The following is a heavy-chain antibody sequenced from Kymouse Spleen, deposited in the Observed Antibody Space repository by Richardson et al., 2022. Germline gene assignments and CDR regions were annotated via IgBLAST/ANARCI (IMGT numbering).Heavy chain of an antibody. CDR1: GYTFTGYY. J-gene: IGHJ6*02. CDR2: INPNSGGT. Sequence: QVQLVQSGAEVKKPGASVKVSCKASGYTFTGYYMHWVRQAPGQGLEWMGWINPNSGGTNYAQKFQGWVTMTRDTSISTAYMELSRLRSDDTAVYYCARDKAITMVRGVIAVAGYYYYGMDVWGQGTTVTVSS. V-gene: IGHV1-2*04. CDR3: ARDKAITMVRGVIAVAGYYYYGMDV. D-gene: IGHD3-10*01.